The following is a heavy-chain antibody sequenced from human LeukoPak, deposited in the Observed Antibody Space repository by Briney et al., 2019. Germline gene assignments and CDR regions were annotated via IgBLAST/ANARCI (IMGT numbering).Heavy chain of an antibody. Sequence: GGSLRLSCAASGFTFSSYAVSWVRQAPGKGLEWVSAISGSGDTTYYADSVRGRFTISRDNSKNTLYLQMNSLRAEDTAVYYCAKDAVPIVVVIAPSGGYWGQGTLVTVSS. CDR3: AKDAVPIVVVIAPSGGY. CDR2: ISGSGDTT. D-gene: IGHD2-21*01. CDR1: GFTFSSYA. V-gene: IGHV3-23*01. J-gene: IGHJ4*02.